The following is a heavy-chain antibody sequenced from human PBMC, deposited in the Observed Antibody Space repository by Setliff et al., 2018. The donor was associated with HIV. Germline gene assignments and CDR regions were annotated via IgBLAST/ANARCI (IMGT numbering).Heavy chain of an antibody. CDR2: ISASNGNT. Sequence: ASVKVSCKASGYIFSTYGICWVRQAPGQGLEWMGWISASNGNTHYAQKVQGRVTLTTDTSTNTAYMELRSLRSDDAAVYYCAKTTPQPHYYYYVDVWGKGTTVTVSS. CDR3: AKTTPQPHYYYYVDV. J-gene: IGHJ6*03. V-gene: IGHV1-18*01. CDR1: GYIFSTYG. D-gene: IGHD4-17*01.